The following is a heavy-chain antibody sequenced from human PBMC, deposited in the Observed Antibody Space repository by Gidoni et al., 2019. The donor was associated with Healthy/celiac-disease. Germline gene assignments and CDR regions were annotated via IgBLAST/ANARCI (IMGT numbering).Heavy chain of an antibody. CDR2: IYPGDSDT. J-gene: IGHJ5*02. V-gene: IGHV5-51*03. CDR3: ARLITMVRGVIKGWFDP. CDR1: GYSFTSYW. Sequence: EVQLVQSGAEVKQPGESLKISCKGSGYSFTSYWIGWVRQMPGKGLEWMGIIYPGDSDTRYSPSFQGQVTTSADKSISTAYLQWSSLKASDTAMYYCARLITMVRGVIKGWFDPWGQGTLVTVSS. D-gene: IGHD3-10*01.